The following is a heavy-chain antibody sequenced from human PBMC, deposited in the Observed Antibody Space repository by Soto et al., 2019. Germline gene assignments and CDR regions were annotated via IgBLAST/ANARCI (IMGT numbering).Heavy chain of an antibody. V-gene: IGHV3-21*02. D-gene: IGHD5-12*01. CDR1: GFTFSSYS. Sequence: EVQLVESGGGLVKPGGSLRLSCVASGFTFSSYSMNWVRQAPGKGLEWVSSISSSRSYIYYAVSVKGRFAMSRYNAKNSLYLQMNSLRVEDTAVYYCARYGSSYDDFDYWGQGTMVSASS. J-gene: IGHJ4*02. CDR3: ARYGSSYDDFDY. CDR2: ISSSRSYI.